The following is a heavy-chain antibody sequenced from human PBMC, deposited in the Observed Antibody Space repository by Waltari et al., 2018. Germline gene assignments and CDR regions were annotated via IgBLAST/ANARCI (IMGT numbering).Heavy chain of an antibody. CDR2: IIPIFGTA. CDR1: GGTFSSYS. J-gene: IGHJ3*02. Sequence: QVQLVQSGAEVKKPGSSVKVSCKASGGTFSSYSISWVRQAPGQGLGWMGGIIPIFGTANYAQKFQGRVTITTDESTSTAYMELSSLRSEDTAVYYCARERWELPRGAFDIWGQGTMVTVSS. D-gene: IGHD1-26*01. CDR3: ARERWELPRGAFDI. V-gene: IGHV1-69*05.